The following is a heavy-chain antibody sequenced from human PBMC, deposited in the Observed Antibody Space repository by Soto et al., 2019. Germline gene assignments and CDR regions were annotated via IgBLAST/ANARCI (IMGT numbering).Heavy chain of an antibody. CDR2: IYYGGSA. CDR1: GGSISTYY. CDR3: SRGGHCTDGVCSALDY. J-gene: IGHJ4*02. Sequence: QVQLQQSGPGLVKPSETLSLTCTVSGGSISTYYWSWIRQPPGKGLEWIGYIYYGGSANYNPSLESRVTISLDRSKKQFSLMLNSVTAADTAVYYCSRGGHCTDGVCSALDYWGQGTLVTVSS. V-gene: IGHV4-59*08. D-gene: IGHD2-8*01.